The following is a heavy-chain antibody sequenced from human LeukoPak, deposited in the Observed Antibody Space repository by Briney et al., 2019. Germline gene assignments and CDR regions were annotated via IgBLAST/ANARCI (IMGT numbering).Heavy chain of an antibody. D-gene: IGHD5-24*01. Sequence: GASVKVSCKASGYTFSSHYMHWVRRAPGQGLEWMGVINPSGDSTNYAQNFQGRVTMTRETSTSTAYMELSSLTSEDTAVYYCARERGVDGKSFDYWGQGTLVTVSS. CDR3: ARERGVDGKSFDY. J-gene: IGHJ4*02. CDR2: INPSGDST. V-gene: IGHV1-46*01. CDR1: GYTFSSHY.